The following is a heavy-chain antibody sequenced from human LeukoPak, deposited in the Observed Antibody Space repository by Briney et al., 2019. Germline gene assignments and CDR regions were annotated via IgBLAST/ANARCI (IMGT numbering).Heavy chain of an antibody. J-gene: IGHJ4*02. Sequence: PSETLSLTCAVYGGSFRGYYWSWIRQPPGKGLEWIGEINHSGSSNYNPSLKSRVTISLDTSKNQFSLNLSSVTAADTAVYYCARVPSGGGHIVVVTAIDNWGQGTLVTVSS. CDR1: GGSFRGYY. CDR2: INHSGSS. D-gene: IGHD2-21*02. CDR3: ARVPSGGGHIVVVTAIDN. V-gene: IGHV4-34*01.